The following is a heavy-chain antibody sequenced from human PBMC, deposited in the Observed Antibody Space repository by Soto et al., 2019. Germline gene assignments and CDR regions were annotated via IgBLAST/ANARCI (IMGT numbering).Heavy chain of an antibody. J-gene: IGHJ1*01. CDR2: ISGSGGST. CDR3: ATHSGSYLSRIQH. D-gene: IGHD1-26*01. CDR1: GFAFSSYA. Sequence: GGSLRLSCAASGFAFSSYAMIWVRQAPGKGLEWVSAISGSGGSTYYADSVKGRFTISRDNSKNTLYLQMNSLRAEDTAVYYCATHSGSYLSRIQHWGQGTLVTVSS. V-gene: IGHV3-23*01.